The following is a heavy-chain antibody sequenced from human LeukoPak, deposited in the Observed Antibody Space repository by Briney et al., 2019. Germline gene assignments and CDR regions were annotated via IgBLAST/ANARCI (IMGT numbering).Heavy chain of an antibody. D-gene: IGHD2-21*02. J-gene: IGHJ3*02. V-gene: IGHV1-46*01. CDR3: ARDIVVVTARSAAFDI. CDR1: GYTFTSYY. CDR2: INPSGGST. Sequence: GASVKVSCKASGYTFTSYYMHRVRQAPRQGLEWMGIINPSGGSTSYAQKFQGRVTMTRDTSTSTVYMELSSLRSEDTAVYYCARDIVVVTARSAAFDIWGQGTMVTVSS.